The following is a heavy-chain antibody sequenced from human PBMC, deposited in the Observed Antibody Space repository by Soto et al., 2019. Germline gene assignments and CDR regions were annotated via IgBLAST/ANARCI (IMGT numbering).Heavy chain of an antibody. J-gene: IGHJ4*02. CDR3: ARVNIGSGSYYVDY. V-gene: IGHV1-18*01. CDR2: ISAYNGNT. Sequence: GASVKVSCKASGYTFTSYGISWVRQAPGQGLEWMGWISAYNGNTNYAQKLQGRVTMTTDTSTSTAYMELRSLRSDDTAVYYCARVNIGSGSYYVDYWGQGILVTVSS. CDR1: GYTFTSYG. D-gene: IGHD3-10*01.